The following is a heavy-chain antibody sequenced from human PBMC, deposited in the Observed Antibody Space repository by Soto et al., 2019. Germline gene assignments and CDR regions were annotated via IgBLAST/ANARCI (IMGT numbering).Heavy chain of an antibody. D-gene: IGHD6-6*01. CDR3: AKDLQQLVAPGTDY. J-gene: IGHJ4*02. V-gene: IGHV3-30*18. Sequence: GGSLRLSCAASGFTFSSYGMHWVRQAPGKGLEWVAVISYDGSNKYYADSVKGRFTISRDNSKNTLYLQMNSLRAEDTAVYYCAKDLQQLVAPGTDYWGQGTLVTVSS. CDR1: GFTFSSYG. CDR2: ISYDGSNK.